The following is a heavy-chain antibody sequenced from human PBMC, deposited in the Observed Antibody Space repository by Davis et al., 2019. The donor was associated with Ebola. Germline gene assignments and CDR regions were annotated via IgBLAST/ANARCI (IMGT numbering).Heavy chain of an antibody. J-gene: IGHJ4*02. D-gene: IGHD1-1*01. CDR1: GGTFRSYV. CDR3: ASRGTTGTTGYFDY. Sequence: SSVNVSCKASGGTFRSYVIRWVRQAPGQGLAWMGRIIPIVGIANYAQKFQGRVTITADKSTSTAYMELSSLRSEDTAVYYCASRGTTGTTGYFDYWGQGTLVTVSS. V-gene: IGHV1-69*04. CDR2: IIPIVGIA.